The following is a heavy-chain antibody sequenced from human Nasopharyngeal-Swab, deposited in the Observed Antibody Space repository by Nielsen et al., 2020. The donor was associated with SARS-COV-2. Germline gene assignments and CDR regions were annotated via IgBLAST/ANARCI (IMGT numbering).Heavy chain of an antibody. CDR1: GFTLSNYG. J-gene: IGHJ2*01. CDR3: AKEPVACSGGSCYGDWYFGL. Sequence: GESLKISCAASGFTLSNYGMHWVRQAPGKGLEWVALISYDGSNEYYPDSVKGRFTISRDNSENMLYLQMNSLTVEDTAVYYCAKEPVACSGGSCYGDWYFGLWGPGTLVTVSS. D-gene: IGHD2-15*01. CDR2: ISYDGSNE. V-gene: IGHV3-30*18.